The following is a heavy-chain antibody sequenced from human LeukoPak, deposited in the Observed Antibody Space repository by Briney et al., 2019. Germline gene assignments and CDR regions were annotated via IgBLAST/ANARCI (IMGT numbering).Heavy chain of an antibody. Sequence: GGSLRLSCAASAFTFSDHYMDWVRQSPGKGLEWVSGISGSGGSTHYADSVKGRFTISRDNSKNTLYLQMNSLRAEDTAVYYCAKFRGVQLWVYYFDYWGQGTLVTVSS. J-gene: IGHJ4*02. CDR2: ISGSGGST. CDR1: AFTFSDHY. V-gene: IGHV3-23*01. D-gene: IGHD5-18*01. CDR3: AKFRGVQLWVYYFDY.